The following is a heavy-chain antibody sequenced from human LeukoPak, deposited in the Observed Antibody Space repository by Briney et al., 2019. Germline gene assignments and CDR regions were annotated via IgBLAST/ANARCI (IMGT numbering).Heavy chain of an antibody. J-gene: IGHJ4*02. CDR3: ARVGATGGEFDY. CDR1: GGSISSHY. V-gene: IGHV4-59*11. Sequence: SETLSLTCTVSGGSISSHYWSWIRQPPGKGLEWIGYIYYSGSTNYNPSLKSRVTISVDTSKNQFSLKLSSVTAADTAVCYCARVGATGGEFDYWGQGTLVTVSS. D-gene: IGHD1-26*01. CDR2: IYYSGST.